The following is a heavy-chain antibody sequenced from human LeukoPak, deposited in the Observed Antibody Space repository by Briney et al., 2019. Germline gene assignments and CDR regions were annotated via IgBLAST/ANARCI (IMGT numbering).Heavy chain of an antibody. D-gene: IGHD3-10*01. CDR3: AKSSKAILLWFGELSGYFDY. Sequence: GGSLRLPCAASGFTFSSYGMHWVRQAPGKGLEWVAFIRYDGSNKYYADSVKGRFTISRDNSKNTLYLQMNSLRAEDTAVYYCAKSSKAILLWFGELSGYFDYWGQGTLVTVSS. V-gene: IGHV3-30*02. CDR2: IRYDGSNK. CDR1: GFTFSSYG. J-gene: IGHJ4*02.